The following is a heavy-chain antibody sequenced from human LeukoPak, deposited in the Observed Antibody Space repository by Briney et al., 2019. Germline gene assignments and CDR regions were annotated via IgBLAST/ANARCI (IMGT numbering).Heavy chain of an antibody. V-gene: IGHV3-30*04. CDR2: ISYDGSNK. J-gene: IGHJ4*02. CDR3: ASVRGPYYFDY. D-gene: IGHD3-10*01. Sequence: PGGSLRLSCAASGFTFSSYAMHWVRQAPGKGLEWVAVISYDGSNKYYADSVKGRFTISRDNSKNTLYLQMNSLRAEDTAVYYCASVRGPYYFDYWGRGTLVTVSS. CDR1: GFTFSSYA.